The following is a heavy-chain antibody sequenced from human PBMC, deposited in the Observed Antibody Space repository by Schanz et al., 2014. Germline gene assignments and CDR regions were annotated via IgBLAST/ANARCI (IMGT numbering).Heavy chain of an antibody. J-gene: IGHJ3*02. CDR2: ISGGGGTT. Sequence: EVQLVESGGGLVQPGGSLRLSCAASGFTFSSYSMNWVRQAPGKGLEWVSAISGGGGTTYYADSVKGRFTISRDNSKNTLYLQMNSQRAEDTAVYYCAKGRFGELSAFDIWGQGTMVTVSS. CDR1: GFTFSSYS. D-gene: IGHD3-10*01. CDR3: AKGRFGELSAFDI. V-gene: IGHV3-23*04.